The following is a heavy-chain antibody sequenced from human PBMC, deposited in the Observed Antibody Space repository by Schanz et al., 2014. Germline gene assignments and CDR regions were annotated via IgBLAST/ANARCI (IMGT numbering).Heavy chain of an antibody. V-gene: IGHV3-74*01. CDR2: INSVGSNT. CDR3: AKAADWPVTRFDP. D-gene: IGHD3-9*01. CDR1: GFTFRSYC. J-gene: IGHJ5*02. Sequence: EVQLVQSGGGLVQPGGSLRLSWAPSGFTFRSYCMLWFRQDPGKGLVWVARINSVGSNTDYADSVTGRFTISRDNAKNTLYLQMSSLRADDTAVYYCAKAADWPVTRFDPWGQGTLVTVSS.